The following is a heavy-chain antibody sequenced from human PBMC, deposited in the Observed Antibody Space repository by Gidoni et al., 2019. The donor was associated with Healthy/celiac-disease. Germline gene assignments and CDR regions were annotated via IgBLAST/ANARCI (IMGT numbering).Heavy chain of an antibody. V-gene: IGHV4-38-2*02. D-gene: IGHD4-4*01. CDR2: IYHDGDT. CDR1: AYPIDTDFY. J-gene: IGHJ4*02. CDR3: TKDAWDLSKSVY. Sequence: QVQLQESGPGRVKPSETLSLPCPVSAYPIDTDFYWSWIRQSPGKGLEWIGSIYHDGDTYYNSSLKSRITISIDRSKKQCSLNLRSVTAADTAIYYCTKDAWDLSKSVYWGRGTLVTVSS.